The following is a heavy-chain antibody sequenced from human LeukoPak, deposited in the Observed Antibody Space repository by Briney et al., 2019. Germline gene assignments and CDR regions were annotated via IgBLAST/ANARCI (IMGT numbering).Heavy chain of an antibody. V-gene: IGHV3-30*04. CDR2: ISYDGSNK. CDR1: GFTFSSYA. Sequence: GGSLRLSCAASGFTFSSYAMHWVRQAPGKGLEWVAVISYDGSNKYYADSVKVRFTISRDNSKNTLYLQMNSLRAEDTAVYYCARDQGSSSWYVWGQGTLVTVSS. CDR3: ARDQGSSSWYV. D-gene: IGHD6-13*01. J-gene: IGHJ4*02.